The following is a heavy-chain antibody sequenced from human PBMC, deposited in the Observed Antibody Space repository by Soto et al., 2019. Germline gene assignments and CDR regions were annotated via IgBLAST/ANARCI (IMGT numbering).Heavy chain of an antibody. CDR2: ISYDGSNK. J-gene: IGHJ4*02. CDR1: GFSFSSYG. Sequence: GGSLRLSCAASGFSFSSYGMHWLRQAAGKGLEWVAVISYDGSNKYYADSVRGRFTISRDNSKNTLYLQMNSLRPEDTAVFYCSKERMEQYQLLPFFDYWGQGTLVTVSS. CDR3: SKERMEQYQLLPFFDY. V-gene: IGHV3-30*18. D-gene: IGHD2-2*01.